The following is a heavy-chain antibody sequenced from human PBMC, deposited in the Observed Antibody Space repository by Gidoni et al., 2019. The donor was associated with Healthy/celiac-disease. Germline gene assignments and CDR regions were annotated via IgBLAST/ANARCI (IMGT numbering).Heavy chain of an antibody. CDR1: VGSIRRGRYY. CDR3: AREVVMYYYDSSGYFD. D-gene: IGHD3-22*01. CDR2: IYTSGST. J-gene: IGHJ4*02. V-gene: IGHV4-61*02. Sequence: QVQLQESGPGLVKPSQTLSLTCTVSVGSIRRGRYYWSWIRQPAGKGLEWIGRIYTSGSTNYHPSLKSRVTISVDTSKNQFSLKLSSVTAADTAVYYCAREVVMYYYDSSGYFDWGQGTLVTVSS.